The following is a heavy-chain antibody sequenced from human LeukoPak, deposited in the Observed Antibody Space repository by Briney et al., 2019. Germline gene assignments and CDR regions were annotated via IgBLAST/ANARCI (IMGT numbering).Heavy chain of an antibody. Sequence: QPGGSLRLSCAASGFTFTTYALSCVRQAPGKGLEWVSAISSGGGATFYQDSVKGRFTISRDSSENTLYLQMNTLRADDTAVYYCARQLGYCSDGSCYFDYWGQGTLVTVSS. CDR3: ARQLGYCSDGSCYFDY. CDR1: GFTFTTYA. D-gene: IGHD2-15*01. J-gene: IGHJ4*02. CDR2: ISSGGGAT. V-gene: IGHV3-23*01.